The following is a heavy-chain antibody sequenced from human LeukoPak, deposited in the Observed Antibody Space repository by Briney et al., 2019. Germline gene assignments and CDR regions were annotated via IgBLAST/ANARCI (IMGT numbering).Heavy chain of an antibody. CDR2: IYYSGST. D-gene: IGHD3-22*01. Sequence: SETLSLTCTVSGGSISSYYWSWFRQPPGKGLEWIGYIYYSGSTNYNPSLKSRVTISVDTSKNQFSLKLSSVTAADTAVYYCARRSRSGYYNYWGQGTLVTVSS. CDR1: GGSISSYY. J-gene: IGHJ4*02. CDR3: ARRSRSGYYNY. V-gene: IGHV4-59*08.